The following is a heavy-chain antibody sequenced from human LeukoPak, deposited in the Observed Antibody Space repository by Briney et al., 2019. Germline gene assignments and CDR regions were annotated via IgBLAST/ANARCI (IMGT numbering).Heavy chain of an antibody. J-gene: IGHJ6*02. D-gene: IGHD2-2*01. CDR3: TRGASPGGMDV. V-gene: IGHV4-61*02. CDR1: GGSISISSYY. Sequence: SETLSLTCTVSGGSISISSYYWSWIRQPAGKGLDWIGRIYTSGSTNYNPSLKSRVTMSLDTSKNQFPLKLRSVTAADTAVYYCTRGASPGGMDVWGQGTTVTVSS. CDR2: IYTSGST.